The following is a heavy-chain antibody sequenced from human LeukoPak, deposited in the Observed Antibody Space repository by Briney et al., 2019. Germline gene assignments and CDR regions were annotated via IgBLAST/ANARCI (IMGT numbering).Heavy chain of an antibody. J-gene: IGHJ6*02. CDR2: XKQDGXES. Sequence: GGSLRLSCXASGFTFSXXXXXXXXQAXXXXXXXXXXXKQDGXESYYVDSVXGRFTXSRDNAENSLYLQMNSLRAEXTAVYYCARGEQSFGKRHSDVWGQGTTVTVSS. V-gene: IGHV3-7*03. CDR1: GFTFSXXX. D-gene: IGHD1-1*01. CDR3: ARGEQSFGKRHSDV.